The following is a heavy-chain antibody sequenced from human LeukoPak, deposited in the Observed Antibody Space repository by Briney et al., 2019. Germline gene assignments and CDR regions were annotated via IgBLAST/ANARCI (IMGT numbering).Heavy chain of an antibody. CDR2: IYYSGST. J-gene: IGHJ4*02. CDR3: ARHDQEQLAYFDY. Sequence: SETLSLTCTVSGGSISSYYWSWIRQPPGKGLEWIGYIYYSGSTNYNPFLKSRVTISVDTSKNQFSLKLSSVTAADTAVYYCARHDQEQLAYFDYWGQGTLVTVSS. D-gene: IGHD6-13*01. V-gene: IGHV4-59*08. CDR1: GGSISSYY.